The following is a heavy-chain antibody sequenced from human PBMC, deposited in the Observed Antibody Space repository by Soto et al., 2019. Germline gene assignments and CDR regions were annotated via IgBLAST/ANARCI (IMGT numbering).Heavy chain of an antibody. Sequence: SETLSLTCTVSGGSITNYYCSWIRQHPGKGLEWIGYIYYSGSTYYNPSLKSRVTISVDTSKNQFSLKLSSVTAADTAVYYCARELAYCSGGNCYMEGAFDIWGQGTMVTVSS. J-gene: IGHJ3*02. V-gene: IGHV4-59*06. D-gene: IGHD2-15*01. CDR3: ARELAYCSGGNCYMEGAFDI. CDR1: GGSITNYY. CDR2: IYYSGST.